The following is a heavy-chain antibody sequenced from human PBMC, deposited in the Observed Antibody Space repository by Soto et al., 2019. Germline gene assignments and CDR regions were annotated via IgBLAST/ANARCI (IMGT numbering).Heavy chain of an antibody. V-gene: IGHV1-18*01. Sequence: QVQLVQSGAEVKKPGASVKVSCKASGYTFTSYGISWVRQAPGQGLEWMGWISAYNGNTNYAQKLQGRVTMTTDTTTSAAYMELRSLRSDDTAVYYCASFSIAATDPYGMDVWGQGTTVTVSS. J-gene: IGHJ6*02. D-gene: IGHD6-13*01. CDR3: ASFSIAATDPYGMDV. CDR1: GYTFTSYG. CDR2: ISAYNGNT.